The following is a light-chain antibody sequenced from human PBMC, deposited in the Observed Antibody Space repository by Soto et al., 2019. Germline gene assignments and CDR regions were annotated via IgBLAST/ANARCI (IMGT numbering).Light chain of an antibody. V-gene: IGKV1-39*01. CDR2: AAS. CDR1: QSISTS. CDR3: QQLNSYPRS. J-gene: IGKJ1*01. Sequence: DIQMTQSPSSLSASVGERVTITCRTSQSISTSLNWYQQKAGKAPKLLIYAASTLQSGVPSRFSGSGSGTDFTLTISSLQPEDFATYYCQQLNSYPRSFGQGTKVDI.